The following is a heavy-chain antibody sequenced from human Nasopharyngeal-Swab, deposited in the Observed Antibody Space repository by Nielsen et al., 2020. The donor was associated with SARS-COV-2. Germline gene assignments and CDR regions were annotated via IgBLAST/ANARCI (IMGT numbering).Heavy chain of an antibody. CDR2: IYSGGST. CDR1: GFTVSSNY. V-gene: IGHV3-53*01. Sequence: GESLKISCAASGFTVSSNYMSWVRQAPGKGLEWVSVIYSGGSTYYADSVKGRFTISRDNSKNTLYLQMNSLRAEDTAVYYCAKDQAIQLWLRGYFDYWGQGTLVTVSS. J-gene: IGHJ4*02. CDR3: AKDQAIQLWLRGYFDY. D-gene: IGHD5-18*01.